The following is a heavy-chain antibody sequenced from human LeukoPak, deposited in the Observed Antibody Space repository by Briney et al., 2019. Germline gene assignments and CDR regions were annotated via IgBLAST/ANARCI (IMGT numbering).Heavy chain of an antibody. V-gene: IGHV4-30-4*01. CDR2: IYYSGST. CDR1: GGSISSGDYY. J-gene: IGHJ4*02. Sequence: ASQTLSLTCTVSGGSISSGDYYWSWIRQPPGKGLEWIGYIYYSGSTYYNPSLKSRVTTSVDTSKNQFSLKLSSVTAADTAVYYCARDYDYGAFDYWGQGTLVTVSS. D-gene: IGHD4-17*01. CDR3: ARDYDYGAFDY.